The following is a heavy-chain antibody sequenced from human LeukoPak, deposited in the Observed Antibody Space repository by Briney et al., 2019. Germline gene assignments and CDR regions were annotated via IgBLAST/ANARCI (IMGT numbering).Heavy chain of an antibody. CDR2: ISYDGSNK. J-gene: IGHJ4*02. CDR3: ARDHRGGYDPDYFDY. CDR1: GFTFSSYA. D-gene: IGHD5-12*01. V-gene: IGHV3-30-3*01. Sequence: GRSLRLSCAASGFTFSSYAMHWVRQAPGKGLEWVAVISYDGSNKYYADSVKGRFTISRDNSKNTLHLQMNSLRAEDTAVYYCARDHRGGYDPDYFDYWGQGTLVTVSS.